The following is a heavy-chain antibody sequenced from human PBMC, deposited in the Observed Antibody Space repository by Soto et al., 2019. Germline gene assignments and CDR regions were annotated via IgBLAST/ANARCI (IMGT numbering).Heavy chain of an antibody. D-gene: IGHD2-2*01. CDR2: IIPMFGSV. CDR3: ARGYQLLTGYFDS. Sequence: SVKVSCKASGGSFNSYTISWVRQAPGQGLEWMGGIIPMFGSVNYAQKFQGRVTITADESTSTTNMALSSLRSDDTAVYYCARGYQLLTGYFDSWGQGTLVTVSS. CDR1: GGSFNSYT. V-gene: IGHV1-69*13. J-gene: IGHJ4*02.